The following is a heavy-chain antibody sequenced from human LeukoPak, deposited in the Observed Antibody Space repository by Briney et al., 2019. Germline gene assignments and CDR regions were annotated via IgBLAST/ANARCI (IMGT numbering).Heavy chain of an antibody. CDR3: ARNDYGDYATFDY. CDR1: GFIVSNNH. CDR2: IYSGDTT. Sequence: GGSLRLSCAASGFIVSNNHINWIRQAPGKGLEWVSIIYSGDTTYYSDSVKGRFILFSDNSKNMLYLQMNSLRVEDTAVYYCARNDYGDYATFDYWGQGTLVTVSS. J-gene: IGHJ4*02. D-gene: IGHD4-17*01. V-gene: IGHV3-66*01.